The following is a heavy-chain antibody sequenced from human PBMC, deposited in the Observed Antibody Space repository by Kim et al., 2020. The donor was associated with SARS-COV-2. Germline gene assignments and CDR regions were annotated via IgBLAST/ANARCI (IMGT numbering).Heavy chain of an antibody. D-gene: IGHD2-21*02. CDR3: ASGKIAYCGGDCYFPDY. V-gene: IGHV4-61*01. CDR1: GGSVSSGSYY. J-gene: IGHJ4*02. CDR2: IYYSGST. Sequence: SETLSLTCTVSGGSVSSGSYYWSWIRQPPGKGLEWIGYIYYSGSTNYNPSLKSRVTISVDTSKNQFSLKLSSVTAADTAVYYCASGKIAYCGGDCYFPDYRGEGTPVTVSS.